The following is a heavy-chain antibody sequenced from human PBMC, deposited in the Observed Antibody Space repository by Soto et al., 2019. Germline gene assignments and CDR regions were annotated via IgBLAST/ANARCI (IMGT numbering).Heavy chain of an antibody. Sequence: SETLSLTCTVSGGSISSYYWSWIRQPPGKGLEWIGYIYYSGSTNYNPSLKSRVAISVDTSKNQFSLKLSSVTAADTAVYYCANTLGSYFDYWGQGTLVTVS. CDR1: GGSISSYY. D-gene: IGHD1-26*01. CDR2: IYYSGST. J-gene: IGHJ4*02. CDR3: ANTLGSYFDY. V-gene: IGHV4-59*01.